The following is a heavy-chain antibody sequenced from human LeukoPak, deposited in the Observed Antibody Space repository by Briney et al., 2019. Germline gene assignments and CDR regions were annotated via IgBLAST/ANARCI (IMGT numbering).Heavy chain of an antibody. V-gene: IGHV3-33*06. CDR3: AKPRFKVGATLFDY. D-gene: IGHD1-26*01. CDR1: GFTFSSYS. J-gene: IGHJ4*02. CDR2: IWYDGSNK. Sequence: GGSLRLSCAASGFTFSSYSMHWVRQAPGKGLKWVAVIWYDGSNKYYADSVKGRFTISRDNSKNTLYLQMNSLRAEDTAVYYCAKPRFKVGATLFDYWGQGTLVTVSS.